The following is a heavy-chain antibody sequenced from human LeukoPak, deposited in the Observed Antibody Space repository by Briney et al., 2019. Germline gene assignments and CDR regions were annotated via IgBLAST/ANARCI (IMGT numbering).Heavy chain of an antibody. CDR1: GFTFSSYS. CDR2: ISSSSSTI. J-gene: IGHJ6*03. Sequence: PGGSLRLSCAASGFTFSSYSMNWVRQAPGKGLEWVSYISSSSSTIYYADSVKGRFTISRDNAKNSLYLQMNSLRAEDTAVYYCARAVEEGRPEALMDVWGKGTTVTVSS. CDR3: ARAVEEGRPEALMDV. V-gene: IGHV3-48*04. D-gene: IGHD1-14*01.